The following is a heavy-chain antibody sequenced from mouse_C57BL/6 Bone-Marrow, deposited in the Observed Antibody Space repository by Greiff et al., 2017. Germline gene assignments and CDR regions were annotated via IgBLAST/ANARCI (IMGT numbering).Heavy chain of an antibody. CDR3: ARDHYSNADFDY. D-gene: IGHD2-5*01. J-gene: IGHJ2*01. CDR2: ISDGGSYT. Sequence: EVQVVESGGGLVKPGGSLKLSCAASGFTFSSYAMSWVRQTPEKRLEWVATISDGGSYTYYPDNVKGRFTISRDNAKNNLYLQMSHLKSEDTAMYYCARDHYSNADFDYWCQGTTLTVS. V-gene: IGHV5-4*01. CDR1: GFTFSSYA.